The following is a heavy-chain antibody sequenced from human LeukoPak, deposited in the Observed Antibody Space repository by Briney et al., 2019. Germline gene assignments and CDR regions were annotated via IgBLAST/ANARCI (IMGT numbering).Heavy chain of an antibody. V-gene: IGHV4-34*01. CDR2: INHSGST. D-gene: IGHD3-10*01. J-gene: IGHJ3*02. Sequence: SSETLSLTCAVYGGSFSGYYWSWIRQPPGKGLEWIGEINHSGSTNYNPSLKSRVTISVDTSKNQFSLKLSSVTAADTAVYYCARVLSIGELLWPDAFDIWGQGTMVTVSS. CDR3: ARVLSIGELLWPDAFDI. CDR1: GGSFSGYY.